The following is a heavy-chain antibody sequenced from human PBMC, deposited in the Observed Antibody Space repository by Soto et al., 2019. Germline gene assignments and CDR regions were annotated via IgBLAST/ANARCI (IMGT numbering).Heavy chain of an antibody. V-gene: IGHV3-72*01. Sequence: EVQLVESGGGLVQPGGPLRLSCAASGFTFSDHYMDWVRQAPGKGLEWVGRSRNKAMSYPTEYAASVKGRFTISRDDAKKSLYLQMNGRKTDDTAVYYCARVVGAAGYSYGDWGQGTLVTVSS. CDR2: SRNKAMSYPT. CDR1: GFTFSDHY. CDR3: ARVVGAAGYSYGD. D-gene: IGHD5-18*01. J-gene: IGHJ4*02.